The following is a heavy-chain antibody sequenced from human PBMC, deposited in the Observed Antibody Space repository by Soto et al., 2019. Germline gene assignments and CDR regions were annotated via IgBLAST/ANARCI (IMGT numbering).Heavy chain of an antibody. J-gene: IGHJ6*02. D-gene: IGHD3-9*01. CDR1: GGSISSGGYY. Sequence: QVQLQESGPGLVKPSQTLSLTCTVSGGSISSGGYYWSWIRQHPGKGLEWIGYIYYSGSTYYNPSVKSRVTISVDTSKNQFSRQLGAVTAADTAVYYCARVGYDILAGYYMDVWGQGTTVTVSS. CDR3: ARVGYDILAGYYMDV. V-gene: IGHV4-31*03. CDR2: IYYSGST.